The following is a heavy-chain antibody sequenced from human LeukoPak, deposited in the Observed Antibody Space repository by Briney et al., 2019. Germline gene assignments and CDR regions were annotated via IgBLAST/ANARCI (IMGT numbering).Heavy chain of an antibody. CDR1: GFTFSSYS. J-gene: IGHJ4*02. CDR3: ARARPRTGGSFDY. Sequence: GGSLRLSCAASGFTFSSYSMNWVRQAPGKGLEWVSSISSSSSYIYYADSVKGRFTISRDNAKNSLYLQINSLRAEDTAVYYCARARPRTGGSFDYWGQGTLVTVSS. V-gene: IGHV3-21*01. D-gene: IGHD2-8*02. CDR2: ISSSSSYI.